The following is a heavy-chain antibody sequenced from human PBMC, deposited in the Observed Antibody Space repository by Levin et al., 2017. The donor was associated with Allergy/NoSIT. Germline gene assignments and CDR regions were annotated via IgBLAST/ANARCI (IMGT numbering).Heavy chain of an antibody. J-gene: IGHJ4*02. CDR2: IHPGDPDI. D-gene: IGHD1-26*01. CDR1: GYSFINYW. Sequence: RGESLKISCKASGYSFINYWIAWVRQMPGKSLEWMGNIHPGDPDIRYSPSFQGLVTISADKSITTAYLQWSSLKASDIAMYYCARLDGSYYEGPKFDNWGQGTLVTVSS. CDR3: ARLDGSYYEGPKFDN. V-gene: IGHV5-51*01.